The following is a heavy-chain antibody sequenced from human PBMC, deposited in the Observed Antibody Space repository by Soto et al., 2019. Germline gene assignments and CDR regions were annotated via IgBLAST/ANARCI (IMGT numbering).Heavy chain of an antibody. J-gene: IGHJ4*02. CDR3: ARVRPASSYQLLWYFDY. Sequence: GGSLRLSCAASGFTFRSYWRHWVRQAPGKGLVWVSRINSGGSSTSYADSVKGRFTISRDNAKNTLYLQMNSLRAEDTAVYYCARVRPASSYQLLWYFDYWGQGTLVTVSS. CDR1: GFTFRSYW. CDR2: INSGGSST. D-gene: IGHD2-2*01. V-gene: IGHV3-74*01.